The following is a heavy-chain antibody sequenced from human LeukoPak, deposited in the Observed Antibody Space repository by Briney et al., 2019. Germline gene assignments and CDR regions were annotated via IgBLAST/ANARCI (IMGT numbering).Heavy chain of an antibody. CDR2: VLSRAGGGTI. D-gene: IGHD5-12*01. J-gene: IGHJ4*02. CDR1: GLTFSNAW. Sequence: PGGSLRLSCAVSGLTFSNAWMNWVRQAPGKGLEWVGRVLSRAGGGTIDYAAPVKGRFTISRDDSKNALFLQMNSLRTEDTAVCYCVTGGGYNGLDYWGQGALVTVSS. V-gene: IGHV3-15*07. CDR3: VTGGGYNGLDY.